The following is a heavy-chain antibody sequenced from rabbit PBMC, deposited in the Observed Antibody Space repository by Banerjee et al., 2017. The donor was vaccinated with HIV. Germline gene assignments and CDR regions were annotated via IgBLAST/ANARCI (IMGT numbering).Heavy chain of an antibody. CDR1: GFDLSSGYD. CDR2: IYTGSGHN. J-gene: IGHJ4*01. D-gene: IGHD2-1*01. Sequence: QEQLEESGGDLVKPEGSLTLTCTASGFDLSSGYDRCWVRQAPGKGLEWIGCIYTGSGHNYYASWAKGRFTISKTSSTTVDLQMTSLTAADTATYFCARGGYDENYFNLWGPCTLVTVS. V-gene: IGHV1S45*01. CDR3: ARGGYDENYFNL.